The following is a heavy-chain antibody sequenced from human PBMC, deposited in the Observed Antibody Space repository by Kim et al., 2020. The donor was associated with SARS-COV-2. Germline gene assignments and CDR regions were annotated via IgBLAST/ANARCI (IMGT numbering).Heavy chain of an antibody. CDR2: ISSSSSYI. CDR1: GFTFSSYS. V-gene: IGHV3-21*01. D-gene: IGHD7-27*01. Sequence: GGSLRLSCAASGFTFSSYSMNWVRQAPGKGLEWVSSISSSSSYIYYADSVKGRFTISRDNAKNSRYLQMNSLRAEDTAVYYCARDLGSDNWGGYYYYGMDVWGQGSTVTVSS. J-gene: IGHJ6*02. CDR3: ARDLGSDNWGGYYYYGMDV.